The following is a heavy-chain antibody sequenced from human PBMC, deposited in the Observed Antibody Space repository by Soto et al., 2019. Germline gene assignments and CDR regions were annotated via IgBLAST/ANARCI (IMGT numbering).Heavy chain of an antibody. J-gene: IGHJ6*02. CDR2: ISGSGGST. V-gene: IGHV3-23*01. D-gene: IGHD2-2*01. Sequence: PGGSLRLSCAASGFTFSSYAMSWVRQAPGKGLEWVSAISGSGGSTYYADSVKGRFTISRDNSKNTLYLQMNSLRAEDTAVYYCAGDYCSSTSCYLYYYYGMDVWGQGTTVTVSS. CDR3: AGDYCSSTSCYLYYYYGMDV. CDR1: GFTFSSYA.